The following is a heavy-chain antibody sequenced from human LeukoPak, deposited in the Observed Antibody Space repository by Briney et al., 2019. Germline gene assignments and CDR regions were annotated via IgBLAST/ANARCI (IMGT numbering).Heavy chain of an antibody. D-gene: IGHD6-13*01. V-gene: IGHV4-39*07. CDR3: ARVVAAAGNNWFDP. CDR1: GGSISSSSYY. CDR2: FYYSGST. Sequence: SETLSLTCTVSGGSISSSSYYWGWIRQPPGKGLEWIGSFYYSGSTYYNPSLKSRVTISVDTSKNQFSLKLNSVTAADTAVYYCARVVAAAGNNWFDPWGQGTLVTVSS. J-gene: IGHJ5*02.